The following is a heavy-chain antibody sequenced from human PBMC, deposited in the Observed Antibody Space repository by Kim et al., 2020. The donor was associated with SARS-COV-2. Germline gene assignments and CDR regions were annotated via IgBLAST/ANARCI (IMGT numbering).Heavy chain of an antibody. Sequence: GGSLRLSCAASGFTFSSYAMHWVRQAPGKGLEWVAVISYDGSNKYYADSVKGRFTISRDNSKNTLYLQMNSLRAEDTAVYYCARDLGYFDWSNWFDPWGQGTLVTVSS. CDR1: GFTFSSYA. CDR3: ARDLGYFDWSNWFDP. J-gene: IGHJ5*02. V-gene: IGHV3-30*04. D-gene: IGHD3-9*01. CDR2: ISYDGSNK.